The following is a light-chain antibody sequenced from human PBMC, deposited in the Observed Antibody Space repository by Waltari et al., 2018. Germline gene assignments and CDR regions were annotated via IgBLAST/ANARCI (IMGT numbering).Light chain of an antibody. CDR1: SSDVGGYNR. CDR2: EVS. V-gene: IGLV2-18*02. Sequence: QSALTQPPSVSGSPGQSVTLSCTGTSSDVGGYNRVSWYQQPPGSAPKLMIYEVSNRPSGVPGGFSGSKSGNTASLTISGLQAEDGADYYCNSYKTGSSYVFGTGTKVTVL. CDR3: NSYKTGSSYV. J-gene: IGLJ1*01.